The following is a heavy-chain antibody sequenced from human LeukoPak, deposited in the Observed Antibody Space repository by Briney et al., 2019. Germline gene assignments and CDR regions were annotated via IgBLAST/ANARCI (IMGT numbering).Heavy chain of an antibody. CDR2: IKQDGSEK. Sequence: GGSLRLSCAASGFTFSRYWMSWVRQAPGKGLEWVANIKQDGSEKYYVDSVKGRFTISRDNAKNSLYLQMNSLRAEDTAVYYCARDISSGWSEFDYWGQGTLVTVSS. CDR1: GFTFSRYW. J-gene: IGHJ4*02. CDR3: ARDISSGWSEFDY. V-gene: IGHV3-7*01. D-gene: IGHD6-19*01.